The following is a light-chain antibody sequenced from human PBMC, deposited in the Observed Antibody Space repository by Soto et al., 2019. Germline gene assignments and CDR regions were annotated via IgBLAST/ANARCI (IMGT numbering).Light chain of an antibody. CDR3: MSATHWPFT. J-gene: IGKJ2*01. V-gene: IGKV2-30*01. CDR1: PSLVYINGNTY. CDR2: TVS. Sequence: DVVLTQSPLSLPATLGQPASISCRSSPSLVYINGNTYLSLFQRSPGHSPRRLIYTVSDRDSGVPERFSGSGSGTDFTLRISRVEAEDVGVYCCMSATHWPFTFCHGTKLEIK.